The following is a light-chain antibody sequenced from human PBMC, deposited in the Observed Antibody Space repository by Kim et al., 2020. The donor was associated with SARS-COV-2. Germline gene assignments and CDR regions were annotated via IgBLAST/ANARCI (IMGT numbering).Light chain of an antibody. V-gene: IGKV3-20*01. Sequence: LCPVERATLACRASQSVSGNSLAWYQQKPGLAPRLLIYGASTRASCIPDRFSGSGSGTDFTLTISRLEPEDLAVYYCQQYERSAWTFGQGTKLEI. CDR2: GAS. J-gene: IGKJ1*01. CDR3: QQYERSAWT. CDR1: QSVSGNS.